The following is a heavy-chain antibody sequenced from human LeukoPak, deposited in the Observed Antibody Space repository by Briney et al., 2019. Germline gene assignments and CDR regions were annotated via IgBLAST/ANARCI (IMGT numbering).Heavy chain of an antibody. J-gene: IGHJ6*03. Sequence: SETLSLTCIVSGYSISSSYFWGWVRQPPGKGLEWIGSIFHSGSVYYNPSLKSRVTISVDPSKNRFSLKLSSVTAADTAVYYCARVLYSSSWIRGDYYYYMDVWGKGTTVTVSS. CDR2: IFHSGSV. CDR3: ARVLYSSSWIRGDYYYYMDV. CDR1: GYSISSSYF. D-gene: IGHD6-13*01. V-gene: IGHV4-38-2*02.